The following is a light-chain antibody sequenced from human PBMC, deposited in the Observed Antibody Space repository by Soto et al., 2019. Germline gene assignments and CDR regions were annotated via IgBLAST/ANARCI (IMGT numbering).Light chain of an antibody. CDR3: QQYGSSPLT. CDR2: GAS. V-gene: IGKV3-20*01. J-gene: IGKJ4*01. Sequence: EIVLTQSPGTLSLSPGERATLSCRASQSVSSSYLAWYQQKPGQAPRLLIYGASSRATGIPDRFSGSGSGTDVTLTISRLEPEDFAVYYCQQYGSSPLTFGGGTKVESK. CDR1: QSVSSSY.